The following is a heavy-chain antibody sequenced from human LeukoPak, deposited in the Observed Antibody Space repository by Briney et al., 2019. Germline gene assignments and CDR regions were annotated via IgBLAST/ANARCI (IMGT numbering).Heavy chain of an antibody. J-gene: IGHJ3*02. CDR2: ISGSGGGT. CDR1: GFSFSTYA. D-gene: IGHD2-15*01. V-gene: IGHV3-23*01. CDR3: TKDWSDCSGGSCYSLSRAFDI. Sequence: GGSLRLSCAASGFSFSTYAMSWVRQAPGKGLEWVSGISGSGGGTYYADSVKGRFTISRDNSKNTLYMQMNSLRAEDTAIYYCTKDWSDCSGGSCYSLSRAFDIWGQGTMVIVSS.